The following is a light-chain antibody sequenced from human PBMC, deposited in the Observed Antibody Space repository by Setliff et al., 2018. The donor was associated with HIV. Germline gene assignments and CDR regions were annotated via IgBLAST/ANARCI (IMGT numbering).Light chain of an antibody. CDR2: DVG. V-gene: IGLV2-14*03. CDR1: SSDVGDYNY. Sequence: QSALTQPASVSGSPGQSITISCTGTSSDVGDYNYVSWYQQHPGKAPKLMIFDVGNRPSGVSNRFSVSKSGNTASLTISGLQAEDEADYYCSSYTSSITSVFGTGTKVTVL. CDR3: SSYTSSITSV. J-gene: IGLJ1*01.